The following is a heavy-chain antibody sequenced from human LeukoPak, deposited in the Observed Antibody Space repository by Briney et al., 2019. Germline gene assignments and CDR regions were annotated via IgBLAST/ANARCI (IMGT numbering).Heavy chain of an antibody. V-gene: IGHV3-30*04. CDR1: GVTFSSYA. J-gene: IGHJ4*02. Sequence: GGSLRLSCAASGVTFSSYAMHCVRQAPGKGLEWGAVISYDGSNKYYADSVKGRFTISRDNSKNTLYLQMNSLRAEATAVYYCARECVIVVVTAAKRPFDYWGQGTLVTVSS. D-gene: IGHD2-2*01. CDR3: ARECVIVVVTAAKRPFDY. CDR2: ISYDGSNK.